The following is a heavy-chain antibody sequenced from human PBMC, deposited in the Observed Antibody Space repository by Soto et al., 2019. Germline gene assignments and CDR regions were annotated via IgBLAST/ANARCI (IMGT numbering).Heavy chain of an antibody. CDR3: ARGSWSLQVDY. J-gene: IGHJ4*02. V-gene: IGHV3-53*01. CDR1: GFPPSNKH. Sequence: GGALKLPLAPPGFPPSNKHTNLVRQAPGKGLEWVSVIYSGGSTYYADSVEGRFTISRDNSKNTLYLQMNSLRAEDTAVYYCARGSWSLQVDYWGQGTLVTVSS. D-gene: IGHD6-6*01. CDR2: IYSGGST.